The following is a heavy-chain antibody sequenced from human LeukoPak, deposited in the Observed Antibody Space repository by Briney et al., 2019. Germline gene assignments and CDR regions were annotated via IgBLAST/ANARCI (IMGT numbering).Heavy chain of an antibody. CDR2: ISYSGSA. Sequence: PSETLSLTCTVSGGSISSYYWSWIRQPPGKGLEWIGCISYSGSATYNPSLKSRVTISVDTSKNQFSLRLSSVTAADTAVYYCARDGSNWSNDYYHGVDVWGQGTTVTVSS. D-gene: IGHD4-11*01. CDR1: GGSISSYY. CDR3: ARDGSNWSNDYYHGVDV. J-gene: IGHJ6*02. V-gene: IGHV4-59*01.